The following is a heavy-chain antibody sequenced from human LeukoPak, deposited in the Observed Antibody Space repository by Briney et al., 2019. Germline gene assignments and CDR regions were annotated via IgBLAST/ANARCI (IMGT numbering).Heavy chain of an antibody. Sequence: SETLSLTCTVSGNSISSYYYYWSWVRQPAGKGLEWIGRVYPSGNTNYNPYNPSLTDRVTISVDTSKNQFSLNLSSVTAVDTAVYYCARLDGLHLAHRWGQGTLVTVSS. CDR3: ARLDGLHLAHR. J-gene: IGHJ5*02. V-gene: IGHV4-61*02. D-gene: IGHD3-3*02. CDR2: VYPSGNT. CDR1: GNSISSYYYY.